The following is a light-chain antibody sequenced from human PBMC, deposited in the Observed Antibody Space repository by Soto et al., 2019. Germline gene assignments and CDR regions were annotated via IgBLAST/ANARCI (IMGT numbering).Light chain of an antibody. V-gene: IGKV3-15*01. CDR3: RQYTISRLS. CDR2: DVS. Sequence: GVWISLASGAGQGVTTNFAWYQQKSGQSPRLLIYDVSIRATGVPARFSATGSGTGFALTVSPLHSADAAVYVFRQYTISRLSIGQGTRLEIK. CDR1: QGVTTN. J-gene: IGKJ5*01.